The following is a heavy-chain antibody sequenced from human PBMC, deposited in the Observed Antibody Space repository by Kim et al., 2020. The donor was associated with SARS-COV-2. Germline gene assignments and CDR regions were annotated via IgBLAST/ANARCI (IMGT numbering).Heavy chain of an antibody. D-gene: IGHD3-9*01. Sequence: GGSLRLSCAAFGFSFSSYGMHWVRQTPGKGLEWVTFVSYDGNKKYYADSVKGRFTISRDNSKNTVYLQMDSLKAEDTAVYYGAKDHILAGYHYFDAWGQGTLVTVSP. CDR3: AKDHILAGYHYFDA. V-gene: IGHV3-30*02. CDR2: VSYDGNKK. CDR1: GFSFSSYG. J-gene: IGHJ4*02.